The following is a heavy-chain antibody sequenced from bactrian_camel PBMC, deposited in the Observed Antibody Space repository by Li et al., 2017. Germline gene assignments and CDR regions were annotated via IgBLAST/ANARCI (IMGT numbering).Heavy chain of an antibody. CDR2: IMRNEST. Sequence: HVQLVESGGGSVQAGGSLSLSCAASGYTYRTNTCMGWFRQAPGKERELVSRIMRNESTTYADSVKGRFTITQDNSNNAVSLQMNSLEPEDTAMYYCAAAPYCVKWVYPLYGASWGQGTQVTVS. D-gene: IGHD1*01. J-gene: IGHJ6*01. CDR1: GYTYRTNTC. CDR3: AAAPYCVKWVYPLYGAS. V-gene: IGHV3S53*01.